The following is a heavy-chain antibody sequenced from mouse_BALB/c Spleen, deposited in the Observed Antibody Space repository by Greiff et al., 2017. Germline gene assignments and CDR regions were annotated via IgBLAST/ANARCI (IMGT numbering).Heavy chain of an antibody. D-gene: IGHD1-1*01. V-gene: IGHV4-1*02. CDR3: ARGGFYGSSHFDY. CDR2: INPDSSTI. Sequence: EVKVEESGGGLVQPGGSLKLSCAASGFDFSRYWMSWVRQAPGKGLEWIGEINPDSSTINYTPSLKDKFIISRDNAKNTLYLQMSKVRSEDTALYYCARGGFYGSSHFDYWGQGTTLTVSS. CDR1: GFDFSRYW. J-gene: IGHJ2*01.